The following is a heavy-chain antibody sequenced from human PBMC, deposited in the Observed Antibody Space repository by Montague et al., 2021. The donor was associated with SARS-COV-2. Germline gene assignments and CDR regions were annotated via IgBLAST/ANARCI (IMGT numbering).Heavy chain of an antibody. CDR1: GFTFSSYS. CDR2: ISSSSSYI. J-gene: IGHJ3*02. CDR3: ARECSSSWYHQDAFDI. Sequence: SLRLSCAASGFTFSSYSMNWVRQAPGKGLEWVSSISSSSSYIYYADSVKGRFTISRDNAKNSLYLQMNSLRAEDTAVYYCARECSSSWYHQDAFDIWGQGTMVTVSS. V-gene: IGHV3-21*01. D-gene: IGHD6-13*01.